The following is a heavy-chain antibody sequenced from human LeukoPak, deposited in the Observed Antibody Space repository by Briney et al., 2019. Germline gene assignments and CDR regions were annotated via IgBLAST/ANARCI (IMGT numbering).Heavy chain of an antibody. V-gene: IGHV3-53*01. J-gene: IGHJ4*02. CDR3: AKDLPYCGGDCYSIDY. CDR1: GFTVSSNY. CDR2: IYSGGST. D-gene: IGHD2-21*02. Sequence: GGSLRLSCAASGFTVSSNYMSWVRQAPGKGLEWVSVIYSGGSTYYADSVKGRFTISRDNSKNTLYLQMNSLRAEDTAVYYCAKDLPYCGGDCYSIDYWGQGTLVTVSS.